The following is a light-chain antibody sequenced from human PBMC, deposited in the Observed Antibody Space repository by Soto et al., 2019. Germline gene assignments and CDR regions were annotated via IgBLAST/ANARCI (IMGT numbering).Light chain of an antibody. CDR3: QQYNIWPCT. CDR2: GAS. CDR1: QSVSSSY. V-gene: IGKV3-15*01. Sequence: TLSLSPWESGTLSCGASQSVSSSYLAWYPQKTGQAPSLLIHGASTRATYIPARFSGSGSGTEFTLTISSLQSEDFAIYYCQQYNIWPCTFGQGSKLDI. J-gene: IGKJ1*01.